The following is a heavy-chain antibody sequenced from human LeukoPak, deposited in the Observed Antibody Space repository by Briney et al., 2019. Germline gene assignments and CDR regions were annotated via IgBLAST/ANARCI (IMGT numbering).Heavy chain of an antibody. V-gene: IGHV3-21*01. CDR3: ARIAQLLFGFRFYYGMDV. D-gene: IGHD2-2*01. Sequence: GGSVTLSCEASAYTFSSYNMNWVRQAPGKGLEWIASISSNGSYIYYADSVKGRFTIARDNAKNSLYLQMNSLRAEDTAVYYCARIAQLLFGFRFYYGMDVRGQGTTVSVSS. CDR2: ISSNGSYI. J-gene: IGHJ6*02. CDR1: AYTFSSYN.